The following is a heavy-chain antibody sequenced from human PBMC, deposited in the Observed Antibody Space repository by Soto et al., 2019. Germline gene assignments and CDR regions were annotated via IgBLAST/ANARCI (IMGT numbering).Heavy chain of an antibody. CDR2: IWYDGSNK. CDR3: ARGRAPFTYYYDSSGVLDY. D-gene: IGHD3-22*01. CDR1: GFTFSSYG. Sequence: ESGGGVVQPGRSLRLSCAASGFTFSSYGMHWVRQAPGKGLEWVAVIWYDGSNKYYADSVKGRFTISRDNSKNTLYLQMNSLRDEDTAVYYCARGRAPFTYYYDSSGVLDYWGQGTLVTVSS. V-gene: IGHV3-33*01. J-gene: IGHJ4*02.